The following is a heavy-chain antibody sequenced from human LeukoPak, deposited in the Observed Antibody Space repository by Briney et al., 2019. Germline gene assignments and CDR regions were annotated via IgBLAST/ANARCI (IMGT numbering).Heavy chain of an antibody. CDR3: ARGPAAAGFDY. V-gene: IGHV1-8*01. J-gene: IGHJ4*02. CDR1: GYTFTSYD. CDR2: MNPNSGNT. D-gene: IGHD6-13*01. Sequence: ASVKVSCTASGYTFTSYDINWVRQATGQGLEWMGWMNPNSGNTGYAQKFQGRVTMTRNTSISTAYMELSSLRSEDTAVYYCARGPAAAGFDYWGQGTLVAVSS.